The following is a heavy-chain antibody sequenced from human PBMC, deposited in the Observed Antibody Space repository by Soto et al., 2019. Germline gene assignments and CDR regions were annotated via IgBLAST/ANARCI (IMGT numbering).Heavy chain of an antibody. J-gene: IGHJ3*02. CDR1: GYSFTSYW. CDR3: ARPLNWDAFDI. Sequence: GESLKIACNGSGYSFTSYWISWVRQMPGKGLEWMGRIDPSDSYTNYSPSFQGHVTISADKSISTAYLQWSSLKASDTAMYYCARPLNWDAFDIWGQGTMVTVSS. CDR2: IDPSDSYT. D-gene: IGHD1-1*01. V-gene: IGHV5-10-1*01.